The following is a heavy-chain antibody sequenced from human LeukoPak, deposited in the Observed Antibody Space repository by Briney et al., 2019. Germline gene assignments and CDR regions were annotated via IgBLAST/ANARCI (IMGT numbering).Heavy chain of an antibody. D-gene: IGHD2-8*01. CDR2: INGGGST. CDR1: GFTASSNY. CDR3: VFNGY. J-gene: IGHJ4*02. Sequence: GGSLRLSRAASGFTASSNYMTWVRQAPGKGLEWVSAINGGGSTFYADSVKGRYNISRDNSKNTLSLQMNSLRAEDTAVYYCVFNGYWGQGTLVSVSS. V-gene: IGHV3-66*01.